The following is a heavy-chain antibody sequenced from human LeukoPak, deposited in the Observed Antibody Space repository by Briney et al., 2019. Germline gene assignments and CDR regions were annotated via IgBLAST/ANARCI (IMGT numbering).Heavy chain of an antibody. CDR1: GFTFSSYG. V-gene: IGHV3-23*01. CDR3: AKDLEDYYDSSGPDAFDI. CDR2: ISGSGGST. J-gene: IGHJ3*02. Sequence: GGSLRLSCAASGFTFSSYGMSWVRQAPGKGLEWVSAISGSGGSTYYADSVKGRFTISRDNSKNTLYLQMNSLRAEDTAVYYCAKDLEDYYDSSGPDAFDIWGQGTMVTVSS. D-gene: IGHD3-22*01.